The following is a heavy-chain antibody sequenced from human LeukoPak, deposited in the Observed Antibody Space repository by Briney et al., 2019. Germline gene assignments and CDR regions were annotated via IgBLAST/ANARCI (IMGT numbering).Heavy chain of an antibody. CDR2: IYHSGSG. Sequence: SETLSLTCAVSGYSISNDYYLGWIRQPPGRGLEWIGHIYHSGSGYYNPSLKSRVAMSVDTSKNQFSLKLSSVTAVDTAVYYCTRKATTGPTKAAFDVWGQGTMVTVSS. CDR3: TRKATTGPTKAAFDV. D-gene: IGHD4-17*01. V-gene: IGHV4-28*01. CDR1: GYSISNDYY. J-gene: IGHJ3*01.